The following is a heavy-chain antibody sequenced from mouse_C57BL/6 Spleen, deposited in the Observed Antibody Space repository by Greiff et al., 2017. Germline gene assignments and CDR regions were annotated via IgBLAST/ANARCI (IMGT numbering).Heavy chain of an antibody. CDR2: IDPEDGET. CDR3: ASPTVEYYFDY. J-gene: IGHJ2*01. CDR1: GFNIKDYY. V-gene: IGHV14-2*01. D-gene: IGHD1-1*01. Sequence: VQLQQSGAELVKPGASVKLSCTASGFNIKDYYMHWVKQRTEQGLEWIGRIDPEDGETKYAPKFKGKATITADKSSNTAYLQLSSLTSEDTAVYYCASPTVEYYFDYWGQGTTLTVSS.